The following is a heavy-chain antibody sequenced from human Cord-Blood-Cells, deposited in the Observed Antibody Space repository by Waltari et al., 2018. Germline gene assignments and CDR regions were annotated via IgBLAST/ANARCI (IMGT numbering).Heavy chain of an antibody. Sequence: QVQLVESGGGVVQPGGSLRLSCAASGFTFSSYGMHWVRQAPGKGLEWVAFIRYDGSNKYYADAVKGRFTISRDNSKNTLYLQMNSLRAEDTAVYDCARLGTIGAFDIWGQGTMVTVSS. V-gene: IGHV3-30*02. D-gene: IGHD1-7*01. CDR1: GFTFSSYG. J-gene: IGHJ3*02. CDR3: ARLGTIGAFDI. CDR2: IRYDGSNK.